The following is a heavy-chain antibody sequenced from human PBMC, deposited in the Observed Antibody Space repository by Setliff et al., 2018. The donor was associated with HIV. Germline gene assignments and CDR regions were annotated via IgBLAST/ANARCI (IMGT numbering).Heavy chain of an antibody. Sequence: PSETLSLTCRVSGGSIGGYYWSWVRQSPGRGLEWIGYVSYSGTTYYNPSLKSRVTISVDTSKNQFSLKLISVTAADTAVFYCVRVDYGDYDFGYWGQGTLVTVSS. J-gene: IGHJ4*02. CDR1: GGSIGGYY. CDR2: VSYSGTT. CDR3: VRVDYGDYDFGY. V-gene: IGHV4-59*08. D-gene: IGHD4-17*01.